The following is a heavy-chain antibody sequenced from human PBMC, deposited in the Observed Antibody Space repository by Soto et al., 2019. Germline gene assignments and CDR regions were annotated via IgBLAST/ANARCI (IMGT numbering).Heavy chain of an antibody. V-gene: IGHV3-64*01. D-gene: IGHD2-8*01. CDR2: ISSNGGYT. Sequence: GGSLRLSCAASGFTFSSYAMHWVRQAPGKGLECVSVISSNGGYTYYGNSVKGRFTISRDNSKNTLYLQMGSLRPEDMAVYYCARGQGAYCTNGVCYFGHMDVWGKGTTVTVSS. CDR1: GFTFSSYA. J-gene: IGHJ6*03. CDR3: ARGQGAYCTNGVCYFGHMDV.